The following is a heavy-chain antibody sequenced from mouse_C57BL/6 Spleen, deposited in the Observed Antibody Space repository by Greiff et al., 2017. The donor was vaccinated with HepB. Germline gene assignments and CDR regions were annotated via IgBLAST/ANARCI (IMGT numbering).Heavy chain of an antibody. CDR3: ASPYYYGSSPGFAY. J-gene: IGHJ3*01. D-gene: IGHD1-1*01. V-gene: IGHV1-64*01. CDR2: IHPNSGST. CDR1: GYTFTSYW. Sequence: VQLKQSGAELVKPGASVKLSCKASGYTFTSYWMHWVKQRPGQGLEWIGMIHPNSGSTNYNEKFKSKATLTVDKSSSTAYMQLSSLTSEDSAVYYCASPYYYGSSPGFAYWGQGTLVTVSA.